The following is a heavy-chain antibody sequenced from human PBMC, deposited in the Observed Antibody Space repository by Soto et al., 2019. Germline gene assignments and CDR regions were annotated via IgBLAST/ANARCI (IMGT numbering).Heavy chain of an antibody. CDR2: INAGNGNT. D-gene: IGHD5-12*01. V-gene: IGHV1-3*01. Sequence: VASVKVSCKVSGYTLTELSMHWVRQAPGQRLEWMGWINAGNGNTKYSQKFQGRVTITRDTSASTAYMELSSLRSEDTAVYYCARDGYNPNNFDYWGQGTLVTVSS. CDR1: GYTLTELS. CDR3: ARDGYNPNNFDY. J-gene: IGHJ4*02.